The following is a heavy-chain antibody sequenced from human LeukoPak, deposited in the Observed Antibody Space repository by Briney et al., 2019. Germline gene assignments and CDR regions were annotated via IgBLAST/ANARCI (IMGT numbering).Heavy chain of an antibody. Sequence: GGSLRLSCAASGFTFSSSAMSWVRQVPGKGLEWVSAISGSGGSTYYADSVKGRFTISRDNSKNTLYLQMNSLRAEDTAVYYCAKDPRLLWFGELSSDYWGQGTLVTVSS. V-gene: IGHV3-23*01. D-gene: IGHD3-10*01. J-gene: IGHJ4*02. CDR2: ISGSGGST. CDR1: GFTFSSSA. CDR3: AKDPRLLWFGELSSDY.